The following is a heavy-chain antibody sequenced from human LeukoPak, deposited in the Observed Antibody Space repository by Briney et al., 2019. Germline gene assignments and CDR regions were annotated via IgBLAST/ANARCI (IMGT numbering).Heavy chain of an antibody. J-gene: IGHJ3*02. Sequence: PSETLSLTCTVSGGSISSYYWSWIRQPPGKGLEWIGYIYYSGSTNYNPSLKSRVTISVDTSKNQFSLKLSSVTAADTAVYYCARGGSSGWYRENAFDIWGQGTMVTVSS. V-gene: IGHV4-59*01. CDR1: GGSISSYY. CDR2: IYYSGST. D-gene: IGHD6-19*01. CDR3: ARGGSSGWYRENAFDI.